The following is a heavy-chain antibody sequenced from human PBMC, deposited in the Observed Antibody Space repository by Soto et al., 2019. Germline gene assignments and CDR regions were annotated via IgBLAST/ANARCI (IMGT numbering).Heavy chain of an antibody. CDR2: IIPILGIA. D-gene: IGHD6-13*01. J-gene: IGHJ3*02. CDR1: GGTFSSYT. V-gene: IGHV1-69*02. CDR3: ALSGGGSSWYQGAFDI. Sequence: ASVKVSCKASGGTFSSYTISWVRQAPGQGLEWMGRIIPILGIANYAQKFQGRVTITADKSTSTAYMELSSLRSEDTAVYYCALSGGGSSWYQGAFDIWGQGTMVTVSS.